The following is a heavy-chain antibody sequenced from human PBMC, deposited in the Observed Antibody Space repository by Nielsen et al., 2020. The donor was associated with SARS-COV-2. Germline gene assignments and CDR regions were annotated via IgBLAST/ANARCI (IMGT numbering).Heavy chain of an antibody. Sequence: GESLKISCAASGFTFSSYWMSWVRQAPGKGLEWVANIKQDGSEKYYADSVKGRFTISRDNSKNSLYLQMNSLRTEDTALYYCAKDSDRGVAGTFSYYYYGMDVWGQGTTVTVSS. D-gene: IGHD6-19*01. CDR3: AKDSDRGVAGTFSYYYYGMDV. CDR1: GFTFSSYW. J-gene: IGHJ6*02. CDR2: IKQDGSEK. V-gene: IGHV3-7*03.